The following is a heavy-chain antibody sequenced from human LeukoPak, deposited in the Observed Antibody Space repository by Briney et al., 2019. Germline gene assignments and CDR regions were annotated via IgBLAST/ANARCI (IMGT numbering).Heavy chain of an antibody. V-gene: IGHV3-7*01. Sequence: SGGSLRLSCAASGFTFSSYWMSWVRQAPGKGLEWVANIKQDGSEKYYVDSVKGRFTISGDNAKNSLYLQMNSLRAEDTAVYYCARRPGFRYYSSSQAKLDYWGQGTLVTVSS. CDR2: IKQDGSEK. D-gene: IGHD6-13*01. J-gene: IGHJ4*02. CDR3: ARRPGFRYYSSSQAKLDY. CDR1: GFTFSSYW.